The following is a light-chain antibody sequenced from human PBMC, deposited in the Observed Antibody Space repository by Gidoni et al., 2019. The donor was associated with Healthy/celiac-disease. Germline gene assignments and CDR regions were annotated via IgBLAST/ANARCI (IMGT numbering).Light chain of an antibody. J-gene: IGKJ1*01. CDR3: QKYNSAPKT. V-gene: IGKV1-27*01. CDR2: AAS. CDR1: QGISNY. Sequence: SAAVGDRVTITCRASQGISNYLAWYQQKPGKVPKLLIYAASTLQSGVPSRFSGSGSGTDFTLTISSLQPEDVATYYCQKYNSAPKTFGQGTKVEIK.